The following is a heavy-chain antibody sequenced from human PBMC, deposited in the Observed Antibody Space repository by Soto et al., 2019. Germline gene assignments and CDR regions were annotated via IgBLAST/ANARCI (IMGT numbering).Heavy chain of an antibody. D-gene: IGHD3-9*01. CDR2: ITPVFGRA. CDR3: TTKVRYSDWVFAS. CDR1: GGTFSNSA. Sequence: QVQLVQSGAEVKKPGSSVKVSCKASGGTFSNSAVVWVRQSPAQGLEWMGGITPVFGRANYAQKFQGRVKISADESTTTAYMEVSSLSSEDTAVYYGTTKVRYSDWVFASWGQGTLVTVSS. V-gene: IGHV1-69*01. J-gene: IGHJ4*02.